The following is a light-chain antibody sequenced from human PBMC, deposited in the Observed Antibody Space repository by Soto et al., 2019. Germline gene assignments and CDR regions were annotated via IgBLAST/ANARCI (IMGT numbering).Light chain of an antibody. J-gene: IGLJ2*01. CDR2: LNSDGSH. CDR3: QTWGTGPVV. Sequence: QAVLTQSPSASASLGASVKVTCTLSSGHSSYAIAWHQQQPEKGPRFLMKLNSDGSHTKGDGIPDRFSGSSSGAERSLTISGLQSEDEGDYYCQTWGTGPVVFGGGTKLTVL. V-gene: IGLV4-69*01. CDR1: SGHSSYA.